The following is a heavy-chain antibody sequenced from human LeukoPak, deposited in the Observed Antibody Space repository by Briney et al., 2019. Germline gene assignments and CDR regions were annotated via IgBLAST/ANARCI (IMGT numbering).Heavy chain of an antibody. D-gene: IGHD6-19*01. CDR1: VSISNSYY. V-gene: IGHV4-34*01. Sequence: SETLSLTCTVVSISNSYYWGWIRQPPGKGLEWIGEINHSGSTNYNPSLKSRVTISVDTSKNQFSLKLSSVTAADTAVYYCARLKVQWLVRRGFDYWGQGTLVTVSS. CDR3: ARLKVQWLVRRGFDY. J-gene: IGHJ4*02. CDR2: INHSGST.